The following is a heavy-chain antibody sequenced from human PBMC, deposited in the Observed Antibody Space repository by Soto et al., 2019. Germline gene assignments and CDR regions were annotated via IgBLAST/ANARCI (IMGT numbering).Heavy chain of an antibody. CDR1: GGSISSSSYY. J-gene: IGHJ6*03. V-gene: IGHV4-39*01. CDR2: IYYSGST. CDR3: ARTVLGPDLLADSFVDYYYYMDV. Sequence: PSETLSLTCTVSGGSISSSSYYWGWIRQPPGKGLEWIGSIYYSGSTYYNPSLKRRVTISVDTSKNQFSLKLNSVTAADTAVYYCARTVLGPDLLADSFVDYYYYMDVWGQGTTVTVSS. D-gene: IGHD3-9*01.